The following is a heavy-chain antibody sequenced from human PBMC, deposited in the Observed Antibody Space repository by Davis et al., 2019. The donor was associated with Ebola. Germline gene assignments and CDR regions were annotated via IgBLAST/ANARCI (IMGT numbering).Heavy chain of an antibody. CDR2: INPNDGRT. CDR3: TTPGGQDSGYDVFDI. CDR1: GYTFTNYY. J-gene: IGHJ3*02. D-gene: IGHD5-12*01. Sequence: AASVKVSCKASGYTFTNYYMHWVRQAPGKGLERMGMINPNDGRTIYAQKFQGRVTVTRDTSTTTVYMDLSSLRSEDTALYYCTTPGGQDSGYDVFDIWGQGTMVTVSS. V-gene: IGHV1-46*03.